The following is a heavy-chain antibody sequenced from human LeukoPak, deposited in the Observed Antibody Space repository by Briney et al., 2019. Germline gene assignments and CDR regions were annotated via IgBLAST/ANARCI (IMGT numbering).Heavy chain of an antibody. J-gene: IGHJ6*02. Sequence: GGSLRLSCAASGFTFDDYAMHWVRQAPGKGLEWVSGISWNSGNIGYADSVKGRFTISRDNGKNSLYLQMNSLRAEDTALYYCAKDKSRGFGYYYYGMDVWGQGTTVTVSS. CDR1: GFTFDDYA. CDR2: ISWNSGNI. V-gene: IGHV3-9*01. D-gene: IGHD3-10*01. CDR3: AKDKSRGFGYYYYGMDV.